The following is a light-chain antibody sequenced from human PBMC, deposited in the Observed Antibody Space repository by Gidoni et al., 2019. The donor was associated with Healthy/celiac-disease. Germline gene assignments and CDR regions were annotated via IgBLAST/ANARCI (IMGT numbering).Light chain of an antibody. Sequence: SYVLTQPPSVSFAPGQTARITCGGNNIGSKTVHWYPQKPGQAPVLVVYDDSDRPSGIPERFSGSNSGNTATRTISRVEAGDEADYYCQVWDSSSDHYVFGTGTKVTVL. CDR2: DDS. CDR3: QVWDSSSDHYV. CDR1: NIGSKT. J-gene: IGLJ1*01. V-gene: IGLV3-21*02.